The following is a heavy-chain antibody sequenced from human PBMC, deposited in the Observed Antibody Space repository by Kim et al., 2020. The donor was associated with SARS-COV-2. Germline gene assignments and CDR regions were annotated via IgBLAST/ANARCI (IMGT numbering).Heavy chain of an antibody. J-gene: IGHJ3*02. V-gene: IGHV3-11*06. Sequence: RFTNSRDNAKNALYLQMNSLRAEDTAVYYCARDLPRSGAAMVTTDAFDIWGQGTMVTVSS. D-gene: IGHD5-18*01. CDR3: ARDLPRSGAAMVTTDAFDI.